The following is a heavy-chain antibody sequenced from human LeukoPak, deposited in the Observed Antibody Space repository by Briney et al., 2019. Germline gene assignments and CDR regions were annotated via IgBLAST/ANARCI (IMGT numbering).Heavy chain of an antibody. CDR1: GGSISSNY. J-gene: IGHJ6*03. CDR2: IYTSGST. V-gene: IGHV4-4*07. CDR3: VRGSSRITIFGVVSYYYMDV. D-gene: IGHD3-3*01. Sequence: SETLSLTCTVSGGSISSNYWSWIRQPAGKGLEWIGRIYTSGSTNYNPSLKSRVTMSVDTSKNQFSLKLSSVTAADTAVYNFVRGSSRITIFGVVSYYYMDVWGKGTTVTVSS.